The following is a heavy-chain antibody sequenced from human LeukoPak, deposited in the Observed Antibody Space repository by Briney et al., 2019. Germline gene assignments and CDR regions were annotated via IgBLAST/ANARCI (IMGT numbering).Heavy chain of an antibody. CDR2: IIPIFGTA. J-gene: IGHJ6*03. CDR1: GGTFSSYA. Sequence: GAPVKVSCKASGGTFSSYAISWVRQAPGQGLEWMGGIIPIFGTANYAQKFQGRVTITTDESTSTAYMELSSLRSEDTAVYYCARSLAYGSGSLYYYYMDVWGKGTTVTVSS. V-gene: IGHV1-69*05. D-gene: IGHD3-10*01. CDR3: ARSLAYGSGSLYYYYMDV.